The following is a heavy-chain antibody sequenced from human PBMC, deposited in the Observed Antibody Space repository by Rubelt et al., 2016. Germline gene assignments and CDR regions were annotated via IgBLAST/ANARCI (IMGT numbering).Heavy chain of an antibody. V-gene: IGHV3-20*03. D-gene: IGHD3-10*01. CDR3: ARDRVSGNYYNPFDY. CDR2: INWNGNNI. Sequence: KGLEWVSGINWNGNNIDYADSVKGRFTISRDNAKNSLYLQMNSLRAEETALYYCARDRVSGNYYNPFDYWGQGTLVTVSS. J-gene: IGHJ4*02.